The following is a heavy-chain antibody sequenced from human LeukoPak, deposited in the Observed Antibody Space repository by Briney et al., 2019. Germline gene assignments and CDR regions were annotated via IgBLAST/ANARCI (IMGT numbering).Heavy chain of an antibody. V-gene: IGHV4-30-2*01. CDR3: ARGGRGGPGQLVLLQYPSSNWFDP. CDR2: IYHSGST. Sequence: KASETLSLTCTVSGGSISSGGYYWSWIRQPPGKGLEWIGYIYHSGSTYYNPSLKSRVTISVDRSKNQFSLKLSSVTAADTAVYYCARGGRGGPGQLVLLQYPSSNWFDPWGQGTLVTVSS. CDR1: GGSISSGGYY. J-gene: IGHJ5*02. D-gene: IGHD6-13*01.